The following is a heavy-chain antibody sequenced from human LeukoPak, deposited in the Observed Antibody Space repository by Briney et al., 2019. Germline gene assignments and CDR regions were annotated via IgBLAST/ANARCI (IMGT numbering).Heavy chain of an antibody. J-gene: IGHJ5*02. CDR2: IYYSGST. CDR1: GGSISSYY. CDR3: AVTDYYGSFGWFDP. V-gene: IGHV4-59*08. Sequence: PSETLSLTCTVSGGSISSYYWSWIRQPPGKGPEWIGYIYYSGSTNYNPSLKSRVTISVDTSKNQFSLKLSSVTAADTAVYYCAVTDYYGSFGWFDPWGQGTLVTVSS. D-gene: IGHD3-10*01.